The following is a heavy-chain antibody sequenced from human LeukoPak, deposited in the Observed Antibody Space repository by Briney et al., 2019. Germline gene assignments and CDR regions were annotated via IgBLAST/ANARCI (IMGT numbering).Heavy chain of an antibody. D-gene: IGHD5-12*01. CDR2: LQYDGNNK. J-gene: IGHJ4*02. Sequence: SGGSLRLSCEASGFTFSSYDMHWVRQAPGKGLERVAFLQYDGNNKYYADSVKGRFTISRDNSKNTLYLQMNSLRAEDTAVYYCARIPPTLGWLRGSWYWGQGTLVTVSS. CDR1: GFTFSSYD. CDR3: ARIPPTLGWLRGSWY. V-gene: IGHV3-30*02.